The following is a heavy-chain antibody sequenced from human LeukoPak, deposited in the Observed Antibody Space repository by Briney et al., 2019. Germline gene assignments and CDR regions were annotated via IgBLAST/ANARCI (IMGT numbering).Heavy chain of an antibody. J-gene: IGHJ5*02. CDR3: ARDFLPITMIVVVITTSDWFDP. CDR2: INPNSGAT. V-gene: IGHV1-2*02. CDR1: GYTFTTYY. D-gene: IGHD3-22*01. Sequence: ASVKVSCKASGYTFTTYYMHWVRQAPGQGFEWMGWINPNSGATDYAQKFQGRVTMTRDTSISTAYMELSRLRSDDTAVYYCARDFLPITMIVVVITTSDWFDPWGQGTLVTVSS.